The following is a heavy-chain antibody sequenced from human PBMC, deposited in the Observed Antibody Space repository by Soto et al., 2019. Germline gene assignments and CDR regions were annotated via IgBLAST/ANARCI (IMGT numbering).Heavy chain of an antibody. D-gene: IGHD5-18*01. CDR1: GGSISNYD. CDR2: IYSSGST. Sequence: SETLCLTCIVCGGSISNYDWSWIRQXPGKGLEWIGYIYSSGSTNYTPSLTSRVTISVDTSKNQFSLKLSSVTAADTALYYCARHRYSYGVYYFDYWGQGTLLTVSS. V-gene: IGHV4-59*08. CDR3: ARHRYSYGVYYFDY. J-gene: IGHJ4*02.